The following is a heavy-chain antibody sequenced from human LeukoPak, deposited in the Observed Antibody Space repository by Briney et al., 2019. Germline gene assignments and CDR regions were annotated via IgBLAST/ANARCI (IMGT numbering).Heavy chain of an antibody. V-gene: IGHV4-39*01. Sequence: SETLSLTCTVSGGSISSNSYYWGWIRQPPGKGLEWIGNIYYSGSTYYNPSLKRRVTISVDTSKNQFSLKLSPVTAADTAVYSCAKVYSGYDAFDTWGQGTMVTVSS. CDR2: IYYSGST. CDR1: GGSISSNSYY. CDR3: AKVYSGYDAFDT. D-gene: IGHD5-12*01. J-gene: IGHJ3*02.